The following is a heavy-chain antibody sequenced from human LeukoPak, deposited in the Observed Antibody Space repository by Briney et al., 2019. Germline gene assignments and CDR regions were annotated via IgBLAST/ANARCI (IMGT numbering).Heavy chain of an antibody. CDR3: ARALCSSTSCYENY. J-gene: IGHJ4*02. D-gene: IGHD2-2*01. CDR2: IDPSDSYT. Sequence: GESLKISCKGSGYSFTSYWISWVXQMTGXGLEWMGRIDPSDSYTNYSPSFQGHVTMSVDKSISTAYLQWSSLKASDTAMYYCARALCSSTSCYENYWGQGTLVTVSS. V-gene: IGHV5-10-1*01. CDR1: GYSFTSYW.